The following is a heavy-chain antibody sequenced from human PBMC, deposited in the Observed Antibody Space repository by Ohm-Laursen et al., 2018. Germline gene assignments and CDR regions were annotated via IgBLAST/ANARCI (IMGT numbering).Heavy chain of an antibody. CDR1: GLTFSSYW. CDR2: IKQDGSEK. D-gene: IGHD3-10*01. V-gene: IGHV3-7*01. Sequence: SLRLSCTASGLTFSSYWMMWVRQAPGKGLEWVAHIKQDGSEKYYVDSVKGRFTISRDNAKNSLYLQMNSLRPEDTAVYYCARVRIQLLYGMDVWGQGTTVTVSS. J-gene: IGHJ6*02. CDR3: ARVRIQLLYGMDV.